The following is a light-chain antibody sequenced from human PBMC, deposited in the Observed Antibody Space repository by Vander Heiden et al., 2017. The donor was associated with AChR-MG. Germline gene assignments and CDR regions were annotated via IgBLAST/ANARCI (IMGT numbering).Light chain of an antibody. CDR2: AAS. J-gene: IGKJ1*01. V-gene: IGKV1-39*01. CDR3: QQSYSTSRT. Sequence: DIQMTQSPSSLSASVGDRVTITCRASQSISSYLNWYQQKPGKAPKLLIYAASSLQSGVPSRFSGSGSGTDFTLTISNLQPEDSATYYCQQSYSTSRTFGQGTKVEIK. CDR1: QSISSY.